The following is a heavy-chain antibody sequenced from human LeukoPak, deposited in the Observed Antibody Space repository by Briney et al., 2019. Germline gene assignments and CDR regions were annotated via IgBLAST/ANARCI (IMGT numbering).Heavy chain of an antibody. J-gene: IGHJ3*02. CDR3: ARSYYYDSSGYGSLNPDAFDI. D-gene: IGHD3-22*01. Sequence: PGGSLRLSCAASGFTFSDYYMSWIRQAPGKGLEWVSYISSSGSTIYYADSVKGRFTISRDNAKNSLYLQMNSPRAEDTAVYYCARSYYYDSSGYGSLNPDAFDIWGQGTMVTVSS. CDR2: ISSSGSTI. CDR1: GFTFSDYY. V-gene: IGHV3-11*01.